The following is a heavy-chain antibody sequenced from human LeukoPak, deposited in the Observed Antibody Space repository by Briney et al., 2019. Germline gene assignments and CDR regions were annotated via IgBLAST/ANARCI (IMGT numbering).Heavy chain of an antibody. CDR2: ITADGRST. J-gene: IGHJ1*01. V-gene: IGHV3-43*02. CDR1: GFTFDNYA. Sequence: TGGSLRLSCAASGFTFDNYAIHWVRQAPGKGLEWVSLITADGRSTHYADSVKGRFTISRDNSRHSLYLQMRSLRIEDTAFYYCAKDSGWQLLRKEYFQHWGPGTLVTVSS. CDR3: AKDSGWQLLRKEYFQH. D-gene: IGHD2-15*01.